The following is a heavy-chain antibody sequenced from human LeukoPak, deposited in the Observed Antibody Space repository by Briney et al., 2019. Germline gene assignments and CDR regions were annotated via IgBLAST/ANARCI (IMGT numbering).Heavy chain of an antibody. V-gene: IGHV1-2*02. J-gene: IGHJ4*02. Sequence: ASVKVSCKASGYTFTGYYMHWVRQAPGQGLEWMGWINPNSGGTNYAQKFQGRVTMTRNTSISTAYMELSSLRSEDTAVYYCARGRRALRYFDWLSAHPPGGDYWGQGTLVTVSS. CDR1: GYTFTGYY. D-gene: IGHD3-9*01. CDR2: INPNSGGT. CDR3: ARGRRALRYFDWLSAHPPGGDY.